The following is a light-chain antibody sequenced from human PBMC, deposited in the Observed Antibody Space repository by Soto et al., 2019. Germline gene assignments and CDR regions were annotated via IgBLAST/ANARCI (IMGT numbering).Light chain of an antibody. V-gene: IGLV2-14*01. CDR1: SSDVGNYNY. J-gene: IGLJ1*01. Sequence: QPVLTQPASVSGSPGQSITISCTGTSSDVGNYNYVSWFQQHPGKAPKLILFEVSYRPSGISNRFSGSKSGNTASLTISGLQVEDEGIYFCSSYTTSSTLLFGPGTKLTVL. CDR2: EVS. CDR3: SSYTTSSTLL.